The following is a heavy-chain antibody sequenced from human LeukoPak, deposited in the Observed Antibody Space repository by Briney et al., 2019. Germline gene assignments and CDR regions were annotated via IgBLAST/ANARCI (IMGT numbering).Heavy chain of an antibody. V-gene: IGHV4-59*08. J-gene: IGHJ3*02. CDR3: VRHLSAGRPAFDI. CDR2: IYYSGST. CDR1: GGSISSYY. D-gene: IGHD2-15*01. Sequence: ETLSLTCTVSGGSISSYYWSWIRQPPGKGLEWIGYIYYSGSTNYNPSLKSRVTISVDTSNNKFSLKLTSLTAADTAVYYCVRHLSAGRPAFDIWGQGTMVTVSS.